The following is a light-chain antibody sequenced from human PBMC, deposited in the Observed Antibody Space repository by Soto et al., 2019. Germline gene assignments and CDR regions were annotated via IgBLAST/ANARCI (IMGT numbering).Light chain of an antibody. CDR3: QQYGSSPRT. J-gene: IGKJ1*01. CDR2: GAS. CDR1: QSVSNNY. V-gene: IGKV3-20*01. Sequence: VLTQSPGTLSLSPGERATLSCRASQSVSNNYLAWYQQKPGQAPRLLIYGASNRATGIPDRFSGSGSGTDFTLTISRLEPEDFAVYYCQQYGSSPRTFGQGTKVEIK.